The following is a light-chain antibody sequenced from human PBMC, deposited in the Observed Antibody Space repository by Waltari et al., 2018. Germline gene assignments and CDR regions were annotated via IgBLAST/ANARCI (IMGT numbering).Light chain of an antibody. V-gene: IGKV3-20*01. CDR1: QSVSRA. CDR3: QHYVSLPVT. J-gene: IGKJ1*01. Sequence: EIVLTQSPGTLSLSPGARATLSCRASQSVSRALAWYQLKPGQAPRLLIYGASNRATGIPDRFSGSGSGTDFSLIISRLEPEDFAVYYCQHYVSLPVTFGQGTKVEIK. CDR2: GAS.